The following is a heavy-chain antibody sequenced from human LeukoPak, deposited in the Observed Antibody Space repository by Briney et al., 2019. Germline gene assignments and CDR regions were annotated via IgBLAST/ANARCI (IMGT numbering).Heavy chain of an antibody. CDR1: GGSFSGYY. CDR3: ARLITGTTTAFDI. J-gene: IGHJ3*02. D-gene: IGHD1-7*01. CDR2: VYTSGST. Sequence: PSETLSLTCAVYGGSFSGYYWSWIRQPPGKGLEWIGRVYTSGSTHYNPSLKTRLTMSLDTSKNQFSLRLSSVTAADTAVYYCARLITGTTTAFDIWGQGTMVTVSS. V-gene: IGHV4-59*10.